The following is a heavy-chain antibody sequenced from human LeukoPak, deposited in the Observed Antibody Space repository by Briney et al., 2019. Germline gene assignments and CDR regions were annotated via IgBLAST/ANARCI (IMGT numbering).Heavy chain of an antibody. CDR1: GFTFSSFV. CDR2: ILPAGGNK. J-gene: IGHJ4*02. V-gene: IGHV3-30-3*01. D-gene: IGHD4-23*01. CDR3: AIMTTVVTNFDY. Sequence: GGSLRLSCAVSGFTFSSFVMHCVRHAPGKGLEWVAAILPAGGNKHYADSVKGRVTISRDNSKNTLYLQMNSLRAEGTALYYWAIMTTVVTNFDYWGQGTLVTVSS.